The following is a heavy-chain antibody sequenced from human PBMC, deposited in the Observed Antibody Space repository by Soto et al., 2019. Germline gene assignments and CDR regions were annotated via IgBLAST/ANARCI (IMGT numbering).Heavy chain of an antibody. CDR2: ISYDGSNK. CDR1: GFTFSSYA. D-gene: IGHD2-15*01. V-gene: IGHV3-30-3*01. J-gene: IGHJ4*02. CDR3: ARDQDCSGGSCYSFYFDY. Sequence: GGSLRLSCAASGFTFSSYAMHWGRQAPGKGLEWVAVISYDGSNKYYADSVKGRFTISRDNSKNTLYLQMNSLRAEDTAVYYCARDQDCSGGSCYSFYFDYWGQGTLVTVSS.